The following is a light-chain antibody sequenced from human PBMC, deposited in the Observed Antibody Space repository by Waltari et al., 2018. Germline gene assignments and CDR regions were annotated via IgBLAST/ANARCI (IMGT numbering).Light chain of an antibody. CDR1: SSDVGGYNY. J-gene: IGLJ3*02. Sequence: QSALTQPRSVSGSPGQSVTISCTGTSSDVGGYNYVSWYHHHPGKAPKLIIYDVTKRAAGVPDRFSASKSDNTASLTISGLQAEDEADYYCCSYAGSITFWVFGGGTKLTVL. V-gene: IGLV2-11*01. CDR3: CSYAGSITFWV. CDR2: DVT.